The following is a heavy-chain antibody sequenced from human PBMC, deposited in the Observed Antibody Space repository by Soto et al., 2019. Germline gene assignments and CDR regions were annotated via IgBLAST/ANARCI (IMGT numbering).Heavy chain of an antibody. Sequence: GGSLRLSCAASGFTFSSYAMSWVRQAPGKGLERVTSLSDTTYYAESAKGRFTISRDNSKNTLYLQINSLKAEDTAVYYCAIDFSRGKFRYVDWLFPIDYWGQGTLVTVSS. CDR2: LSDTT. D-gene: IGHD3-9*01. J-gene: IGHJ4*02. V-gene: IGHV3-23*01. CDR1: GFTFSSYA. CDR3: AIDFSRGKFRYVDWLFPIDY.